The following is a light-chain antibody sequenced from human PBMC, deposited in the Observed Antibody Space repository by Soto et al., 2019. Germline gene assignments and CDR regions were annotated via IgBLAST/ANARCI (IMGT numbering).Light chain of an antibody. J-gene: IGKJ2*01. Sequence: IVMTQSPATLSVSPGGSATLSCRARQHVSSNLAWYRQKPGQAPTLLIYRASTRATGIPATFSGSGSGTEFTRTISSLQSEDFAVYYCQQYNKWPYTFGQGTKVEI. V-gene: IGKV3-15*01. CDR1: QHVSSN. CDR3: QQYNKWPYT. CDR2: RAS.